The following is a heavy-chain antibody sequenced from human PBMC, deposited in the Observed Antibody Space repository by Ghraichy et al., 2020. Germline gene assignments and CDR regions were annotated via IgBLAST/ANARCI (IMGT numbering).Heavy chain of an antibody. CDR2: IYYSGST. CDR3: ARRYNYYYYGMDV. V-gene: IGHV4-39*01. J-gene: IGHJ6*02. D-gene: IGHD2-2*02. Sequence: ESLNISCTVSGGSISSSSYYWGWIRQPPGKGLEWIGSIYYSGSTYYNPSLKSRVTISVDTSKNQFSLKLSSVTAADTAVYYCARRYNYYYYGMDVWGQGTTVTVSS. CDR1: GGSISSSSYY.